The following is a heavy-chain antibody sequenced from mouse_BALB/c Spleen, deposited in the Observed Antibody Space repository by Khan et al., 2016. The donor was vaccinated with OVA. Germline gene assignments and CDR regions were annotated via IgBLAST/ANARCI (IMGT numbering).Heavy chain of an antibody. J-gene: IGHJ4*01. Sequence: EVKLLESGPGLVKPSQSLSLTCTVTGYSITSNYAWSWIRQFPGNKLEWLGYISYSGSTNYNPSLKSRISVTPDTSANQFFLLLSSVTTEDTATYCCARQNYYGYALDYWGQGTSVTVSS. CDR2: ISYSGST. CDR1: GYSITSNYA. CDR3: ARQNYYGYALDY. V-gene: IGHV3-2*02. D-gene: IGHD1-1*01.